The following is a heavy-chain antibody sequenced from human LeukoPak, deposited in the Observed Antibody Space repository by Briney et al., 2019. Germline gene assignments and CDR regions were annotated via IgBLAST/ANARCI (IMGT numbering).Heavy chain of an antibody. CDR1: GYTFTRYD. D-gene: IGHD2-15*01. Sequence: ASVKVSCKTSGYTFTRYDITWVRQAPGQGPEWMGGINVKNGNTNYAQKLRGRVTLSRDTSTSTAYMELRSLTSDDTAVYYCVRDPGAATFGYWAREPWSPSPQ. CDR2: INVKNGNT. J-gene: IGHJ4*02. V-gene: IGHV1-18*01. CDR3: VRDPGAATFGY.